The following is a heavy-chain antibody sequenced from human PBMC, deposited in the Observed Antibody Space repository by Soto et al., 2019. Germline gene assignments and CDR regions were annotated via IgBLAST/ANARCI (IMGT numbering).Heavy chain of an antibody. Sequence: EVQLLESGGGLVQPGGSLRLSCTASGFTFSTYAMSWVRQAPVKGLEWVSTISDRGSTYYADSVKGRFTISRDNSKNTLYLEMNRLRAADTAVYYCAKDKGGRYCSRTSCLYSFDYWGQGTLVTVSS. CDR3: AKDKGGRYCSRTSCLYSFDY. CDR1: GFTFSTYA. D-gene: IGHD2-2*01. CDR2: ISDRGST. V-gene: IGHV3-23*01. J-gene: IGHJ4*02.